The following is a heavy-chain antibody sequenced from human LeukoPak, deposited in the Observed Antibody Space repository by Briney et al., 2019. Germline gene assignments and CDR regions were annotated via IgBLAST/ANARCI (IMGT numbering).Heavy chain of an antibody. Sequence: QPGGSLRLSCAASGFTFSSYWMHWVRQAPGKGLEWVSVIYSGVSTYYADSVKGRFTISRDNSKNTLYLQMNSPRAEDAALYYCARDRRYYDSSGYYFHWYFDLWGRGTLVTVSS. CDR1: GFTFSSYW. J-gene: IGHJ2*01. CDR2: IYSGVST. V-gene: IGHV3-53*01. D-gene: IGHD3-22*01. CDR3: ARDRRYYDSSGYYFHWYFDL.